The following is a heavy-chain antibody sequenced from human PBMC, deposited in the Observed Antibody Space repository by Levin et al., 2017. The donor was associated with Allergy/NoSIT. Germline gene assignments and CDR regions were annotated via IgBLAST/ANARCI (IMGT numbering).Heavy chain of an antibody. CDR2: INPNSGGT. CDR3: ARGSIVVVTAGVGGMDV. V-gene: IGHV1-2*02. Sequence: GESLKISCKASGYTFTGYYMHWVRQAPGQGLEWMGWINPNSGGTNYAQKFQGRVTMTRDTSISTAYMELSRLRSDDTAVYYCARGSIVVVTAGVGGMDVWGQGTTVTVSS. J-gene: IGHJ6*02. D-gene: IGHD2-21*02. CDR1: GYTFTGYY.